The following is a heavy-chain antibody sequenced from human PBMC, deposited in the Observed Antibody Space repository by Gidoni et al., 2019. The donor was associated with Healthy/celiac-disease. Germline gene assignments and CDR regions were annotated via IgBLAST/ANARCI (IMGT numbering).Heavy chain of an antibody. Sequence: QVQLVQSGAEVKKPGSSVKVSCKASGGPFISYAISWVRQAPGQGLEWMGRIIPILGIANYAQKFQGRVTITAEKSTSTAYMELSSLRSEDTAVYYCATPVGGYYYYGMDVWGQGTTVTVS. J-gene: IGHJ6*02. CDR2: IIPILGIA. CDR1: GGPFISYA. V-gene: IGHV1-69*04. CDR3: ATPVGGYYYYGMDV.